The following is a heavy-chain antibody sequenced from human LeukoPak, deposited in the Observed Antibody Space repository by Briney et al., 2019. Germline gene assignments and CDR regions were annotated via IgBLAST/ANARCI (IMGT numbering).Heavy chain of an antibody. J-gene: IGHJ6*03. CDR1: GYTFTGYY. D-gene: IGHD5-12*01. CDR2: INPNSGGT. V-gene: IGHV1-2*02. Sequence: RASVKVSCKASGYTFTGYYMHWVRQAPGQGLEWMGWINPNSGGTNYAQKFQGRVTMTRDTSISTAYMELSRLRSDDTAVYYCASSPTDSGYDYAVGYYYYYMDVWGKGTTVTVSS. CDR3: ASSPTDSGYDYAVGYYYYYMDV.